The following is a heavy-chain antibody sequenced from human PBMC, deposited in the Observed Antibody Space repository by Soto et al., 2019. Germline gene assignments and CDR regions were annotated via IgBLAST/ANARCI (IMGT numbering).Heavy chain of an antibody. V-gene: IGHV1-69*12. CDR3: ASLASHGRSYSCGMEV. J-gene: IGHJ6*02. CDR2: IIPIFGTA. CDR1: GGTFSSYA. Sequence: QVQLVQSGAEVKKPGSSVKVSCKASGGTFSSYAISWVRQAPGQGLEWMGGIIPIFGTANYAQKFQGRVTITAGESPSTAYLELRSLRSEDTGVYYCASLASHGRSYSCGMEVWGQGTTLTVSS.